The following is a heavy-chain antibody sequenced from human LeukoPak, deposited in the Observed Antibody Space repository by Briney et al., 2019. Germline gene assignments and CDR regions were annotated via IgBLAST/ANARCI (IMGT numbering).Heavy chain of an antibody. CDR1: GFTFSSYA. V-gene: IGHV3-30-3*01. J-gene: IGHJ6*02. Sequence: GRSLRLSCAASGFTFSSYAMHWVRQAPGKGLEWVAVISYDGSNKYYADSVKGRFTISRDNAKNSLYLQMNSLRDEDTAVYYCARVEYYYGSGRHPLYGMDVWGQGTTVTVSS. CDR2: ISYDGSNK. D-gene: IGHD3-10*01. CDR3: ARVEYYYGSGRHPLYGMDV.